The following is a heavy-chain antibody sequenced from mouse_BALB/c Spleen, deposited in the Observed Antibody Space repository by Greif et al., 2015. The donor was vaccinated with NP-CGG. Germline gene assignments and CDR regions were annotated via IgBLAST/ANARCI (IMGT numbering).Heavy chain of an antibody. CDR2: IRNKANGYTT. V-gene: IGHV7-3*02. D-gene: IGHD1-1*02. Sequence: EVHLVESGGGLVQPGGSLRLSCATSGFTFTDYYMSWVRQPPGKALEWLGFIRNKANGYTTEYSASVKGRFTISRDNSQSILYLQMNTLRAEDSATYYCARDIVWLLWWYFDVWGAGTTVTVSS. J-gene: IGHJ1*01. CDR3: ARDIVWLLWWYFDV. CDR1: GFTFTDYY.